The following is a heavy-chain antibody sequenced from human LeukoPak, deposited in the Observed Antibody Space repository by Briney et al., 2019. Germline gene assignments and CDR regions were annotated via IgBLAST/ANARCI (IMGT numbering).Heavy chain of an antibody. Sequence: GGSLRFSCAASGFTVSSNYMSWVRQAPGRGLEWVSVIYSGGSTYYADSVKGRFTISRDNSKNTMYLQMTSLRADDTAVYYCARGHTNSWPFDYWGQGALVTVSS. CDR3: ARGHTNSWPFDY. CDR1: GFTVSSNY. CDR2: IYSGGST. V-gene: IGHV3-53*01. J-gene: IGHJ4*02. D-gene: IGHD6-13*01.